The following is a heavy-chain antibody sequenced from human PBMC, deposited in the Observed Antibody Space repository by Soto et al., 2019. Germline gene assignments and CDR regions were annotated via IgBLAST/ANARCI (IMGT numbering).Heavy chain of an antibody. D-gene: IGHD3-16*02. CDR2: INAGNGNT. Sequence: ASVKVSCKASGYTFTSYAMHWVRQAPGQRLEWIGWINAGNGNTKYSQKFQGRVTITRATSASTAYMELSSLRSEDTAVYYCARDQGSDYFWGSYRPRGYYYYYYYMDVWGKGTTVTVSS. J-gene: IGHJ6*03. CDR3: ARDQGSDYFWGSYRPRGYYYYYYYMDV. V-gene: IGHV1-3*01. CDR1: GYTFTSYA.